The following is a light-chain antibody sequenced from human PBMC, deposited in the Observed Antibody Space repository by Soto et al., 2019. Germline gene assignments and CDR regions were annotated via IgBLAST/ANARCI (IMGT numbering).Light chain of an antibody. CDR2: GAS. V-gene: IGKV3-15*01. CDR3: HQYKNGPQIT. J-gene: IGKJ5*01. CDR1: QSVSGN. Sequence: EIVMTQSPATLSVSPGERATLSCRASQSVSGNLAWYQQKPGQAPRLLIYGASTRATGIPARFSGSGAGTEFTLTSSSLQAEHFAVCHCHQYKNGPQITFGQGTLVEMK.